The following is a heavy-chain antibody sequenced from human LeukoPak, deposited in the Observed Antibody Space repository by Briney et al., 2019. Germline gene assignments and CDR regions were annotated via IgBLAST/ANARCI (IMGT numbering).Heavy chain of an antibody. J-gene: IGHJ6*03. CDR3: ARDVSDFRSFSKYYYMDV. CDR2: MNPNSGNT. V-gene: IGHV1-8*03. D-gene: IGHD3-3*01. CDR1: GYTFISYD. Sequence: ASVKVSCKASGYTFISYDINWVRQATGQGLEWMGWMNPNSGNTGYAQKFQGRVTITRNTSISTAYMELSSLRSEDTAVYYCARDVSDFRSFSKYYYMDVWGKGTTVTVSS.